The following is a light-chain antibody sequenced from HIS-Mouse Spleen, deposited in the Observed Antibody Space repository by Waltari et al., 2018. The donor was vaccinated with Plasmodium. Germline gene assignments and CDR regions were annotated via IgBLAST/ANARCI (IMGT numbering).Light chain of an antibody. CDR3: QQYGSSPYT. CDR2: DAS. V-gene: IGKV3-11*01. CDR1: QSVSSY. J-gene: IGKJ2*01. Sequence: EMVLTQSPATLSLSPGARATLSCRASQSVSSYLAWYQQKPGQAPRLLIYDASNRATGIPARFSGSGSGTDFTLTISSLEPEDFAVYYCQQYGSSPYTFGQGTKLEIK.